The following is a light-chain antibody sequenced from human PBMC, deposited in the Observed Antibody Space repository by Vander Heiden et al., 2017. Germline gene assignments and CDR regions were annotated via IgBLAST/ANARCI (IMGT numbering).Light chain of an antibody. Sequence: DTQMTQSPSTLSASVGDRITITCRASQSISSWLAWYQQRPGKAPKLLIYKASTLESGVSSRFSGSGSGTEFTLTISSLQPDDFATYYCQHDYNYPWTFGQGTKVEIK. V-gene: IGKV1-5*03. CDR3: QHDYNYPWT. CDR2: KAS. CDR1: QSISSW. J-gene: IGKJ1*01.